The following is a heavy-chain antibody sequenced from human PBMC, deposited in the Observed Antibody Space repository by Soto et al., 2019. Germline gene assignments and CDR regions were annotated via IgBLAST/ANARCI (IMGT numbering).Heavy chain of an antibody. CDR2: IKQDGSEK. D-gene: IGHD3-3*01. CDR1: GFTFSSYW. Sequence: GGSLRLSCAASGFTFSSYWRSWVRQAPGKGLEWVANIKQDGSEKYYVDSVKGRFTISRDNAKNSPYLQMNSLRAEDTAVYYCARVPSASFYDFWSGYSYYFDSCGQGTLVTVSS. J-gene: IGHJ4*02. V-gene: IGHV3-7*01. CDR3: ARVPSASFYDFWSGYSYYFDS.